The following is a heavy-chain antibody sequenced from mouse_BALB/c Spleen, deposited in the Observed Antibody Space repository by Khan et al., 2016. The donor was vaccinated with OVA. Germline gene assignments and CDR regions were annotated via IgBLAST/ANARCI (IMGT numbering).Heavy chain of an antibody. V-gene: IGHV1-9*01. CDR3: ARGNYGTRDYFDY. CDR1: GYTFSGYW. Sequence: QVQLQQSGAELMKPGASVKISCKATGYTFSGYWLEWVKQRPGHGLEWIGEILPGSGSRNYNEKFKGKATFTADISSKTTYMQLSSLTSEDSAVYYSARGNYGTRDYFDYWGQGTTLTVSS. J-gene: IGHJ2*01. D-gene: IGHD1-1*01. CDR2: ILPGSGSR.